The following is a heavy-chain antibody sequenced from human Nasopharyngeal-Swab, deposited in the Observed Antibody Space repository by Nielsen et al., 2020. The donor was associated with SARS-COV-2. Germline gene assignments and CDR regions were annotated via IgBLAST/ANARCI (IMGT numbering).Heavy chain of an antibody. D-gene: IGHD2-2*01. V-gene: IGHV1-18*04. CDR1: DYIFTSYG. Sequence: ASVKASCKASDYIFTSYGISWGRHAPGQGLEWMGWTSAYNGNTNYAQNLQGRVTMTTDTSTSTAYMELRSLRSDDTAVYYCARVVPRGAFDIWGQGTMVTVSS. CDR2: TSAYNGNT. J-gene: IGHJ3*02. CDR3: ARVVPRGAFDI.